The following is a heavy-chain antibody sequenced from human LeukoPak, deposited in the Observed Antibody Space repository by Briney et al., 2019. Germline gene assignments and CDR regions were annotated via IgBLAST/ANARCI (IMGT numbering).Heavy chain of an antibody. Sequence: GGSLRLSCAASGFTFSSYAMSWVRQAPGKGLEWVSAISGSGGSTYYADSVKGRFTISRDNSKNTLYLQMNSLRAEDTAVYYCAKDQGGSGSYRLLVYFQHWGQGTLVTVSS. CDR1: GFTFSSYA. D-gene: IGHD3-10*01. V-gene: IGHV3-23*01. CDR2: ISGSGGST. CDR3: AKDQGGSGSYRLLVYFQH. J-gene: IGHJ1*01.